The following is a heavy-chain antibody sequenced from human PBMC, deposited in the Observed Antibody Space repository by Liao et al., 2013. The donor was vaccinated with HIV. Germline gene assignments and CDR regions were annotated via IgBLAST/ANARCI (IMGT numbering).Heavy chain of an antibody. CDR3: ARVDYSGGDDAFDI. J-gene: IGHJ3*02. Sequence: QVRLQESGPGLVKPSETLSLICTVSGSSLRNYYWSWIRQSPGKGLEWIGYIYYTGTTNYNPSLRSRLTMSVDTSKNHFSLSLTSVTAADTAVYYCARVDYSGGDDAFDIWGQGTLVSVPS. CDR1: GSSLRNYY. D-gene: IGHD2-21*01. V-gene: IGHV4-59*01. CDR2: IYYTGTT.